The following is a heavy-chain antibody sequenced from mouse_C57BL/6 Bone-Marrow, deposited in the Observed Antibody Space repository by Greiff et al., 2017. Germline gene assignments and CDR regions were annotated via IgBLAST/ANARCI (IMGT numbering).Heavy chain of an antibody. CDR1: GFTFSSYA. CDR3: ARDMGRGFDY. Sequence: EVQRVESGGGLVKPGGSLKLSCAASGFTFSSYAMSWVRQTPEKRLEWVATISDGGSYTYYPDYVKGRFTISRDNAKNNLYLQMSHLKSEDTAMYYCARDMGRGFDYWGQGTTLTVSS. J-gene: IGHJ2*01. D-gene: IGHD4-1*01. V-gene: IGHV5-4*01. CDR2: ISDGGSYT.